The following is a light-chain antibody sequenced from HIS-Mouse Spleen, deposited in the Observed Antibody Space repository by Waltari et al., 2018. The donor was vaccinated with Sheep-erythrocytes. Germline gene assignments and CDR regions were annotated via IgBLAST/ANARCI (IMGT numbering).Light chain of an antibody. CDR1: SSDVGGYNY. J-gene: IGLJ3*02. Sequence: QSALTQPRSVSGSPGQSVTISCTGTSSDVGGYNYVSWYQQHPGKAPKLMIYDVSKRPSGVPDLFSGSKSGNPASLTISGLQAEDEADYYCSSYAGSNNWVFGGGTKLTVL. V-gene: IGLV2-11*01. CDR3: SSYAGSNNWV. CDR2: DVS.